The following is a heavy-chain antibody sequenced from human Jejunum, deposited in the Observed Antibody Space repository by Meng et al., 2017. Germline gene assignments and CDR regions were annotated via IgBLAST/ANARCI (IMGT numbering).Heavy chain of an antibody. CDR2: ISVYHGNT. Sequence: QVQLGQSGAEVKNPGASVKVPCKPSGYTFTSYGISWVRQAPGQGLEWMGWISVYHGNTNYAQKLQGRVTMTTDTSTSTAYMELRSLRSDDTAVYFCARDYSGTSYRYSDYWGQGTLVTVSS. CDR3: ARDYSGTSYRYSDY. V-gene: IGHV1-18*01. D-gene: IGHD1-26*01. CDR1: GYTFTSYG. J-gene: IGHJ4*02.